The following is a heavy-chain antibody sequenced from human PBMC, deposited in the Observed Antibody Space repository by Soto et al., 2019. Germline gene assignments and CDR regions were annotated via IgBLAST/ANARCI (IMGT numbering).Heavy chain of an antibody. CDR3: ARELDCSGTSCYYFDY. CDR2: IYHSGST. CDR1: SGSISSSNW. Sequence: QVQLQESGPGLVKPSGTLSLTCAVSSGSISSSNWWSWVRQPPGKGLEWIGEIYHSGSTNYNPSLKSRVTISVDKSKNQFSLKLSSVTAADTAVYYCARELDCSGTSCYYFDYWGHGTLVTVSS. D-gene: IGHD2-2*01. V-gene: IGHV4-4*02. J-gene: IGHJ4*01.